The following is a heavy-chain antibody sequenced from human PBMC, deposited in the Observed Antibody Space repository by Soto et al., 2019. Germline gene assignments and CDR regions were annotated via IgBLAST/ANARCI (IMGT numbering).Heavy chain of an antibody. J-gene: IGHJ6*03. CDR2: ISSSSSTI. Sequence: EVQLVESGGGLVQPGGSLRLSCAASGFTFSTYSRNWFRQAPGKGLEWVSYISSSSSTIHYVDSVKGRFTISRDNAKTALYLQMNSLRAEDTAVYYCARGYYYGSGSYSLDYMDVWRKGTTVTVSS. V-gene: IGHV3-48*01. CDR3: ARGYYYGSGSYSLDYMDV. D-gene: IGHD3-10*01. CDR1: GFTFSTYS.